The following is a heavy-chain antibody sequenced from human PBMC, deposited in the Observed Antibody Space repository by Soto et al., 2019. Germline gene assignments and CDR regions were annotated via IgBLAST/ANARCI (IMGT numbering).Heavy chain of an antibody. V-gene: IGHV3-23*01. Sequence: GGSLRLSCAASGFTFSSYAMTWVRQAPGKGLEWVSSIGGSGGRTFYVDSVKGRFTISRDSSQNTLYLQMNSLRVEDSAIYSCARGSLRLPYNLDVCGQGTTVTVSS. D-gene: IGHD4-17*01. J-gene: IGHJ6*02. CDR2: IGGSGGRT. CDR3: ARGSLRLPYNLDV. CDR1: GFTFSSYA.